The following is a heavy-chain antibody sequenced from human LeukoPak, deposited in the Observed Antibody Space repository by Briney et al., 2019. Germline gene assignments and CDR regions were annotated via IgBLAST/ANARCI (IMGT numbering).Heavy chain of an antibody. CDR2: VSPDGSDK. Sequence: GGALRLSCAASGFTFSSHALHWVRQAPGRGLDWVALVSPDGSDKYYAAYVKGRFTISRANFKSTLSLQMNSLRAEATAVYYCARDRYSTGWYQGEWYWFDPWGQGNLVTVSS. V-gene: IGHV3-30*01. CDR1: GFTFSSHA. CDR3: ARDRYSTGWYQGEWYWFDP. D-gene: IGHD6-19*01. J-gene: IGHJ5*02.